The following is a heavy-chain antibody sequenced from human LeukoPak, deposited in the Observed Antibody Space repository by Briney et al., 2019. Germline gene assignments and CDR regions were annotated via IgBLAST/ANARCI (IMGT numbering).Heavy chain of an antibody. CDR1: GFTFSSYS. V-gene: IGHV3-48*01. J-gene: IGHJ4*02. Sequence: GGSLRLSCVVSGFTFSSYSMNWVRQAPGKGLEWVSYISSSSSTIYYADSVKGRFTISRDNAKNSLYLQMNSLRAEDTAVYYCARISDTVTTPFDYWGQGTLVTVSS. CDR2: ISSSSSTI. D-gene: IGHD4-17*01. CDR3: ARISDTVTTPFDY.